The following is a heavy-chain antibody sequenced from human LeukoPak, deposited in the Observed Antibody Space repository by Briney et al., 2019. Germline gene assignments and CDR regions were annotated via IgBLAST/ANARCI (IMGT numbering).Heavy chain of an antibody. D-gene: IGHD1-14*01. J-gene: IGHJ4*02. CDR3: VKDTGRGDF. V-gene: IGHV3-30*02. Sequence: GGSLRLSYAASGFIFSNYGMHWVRQAPGKGLEWVAFLHNDETEIYYADSVKGRFTISRDNSKNTIYLQMGSLRDEDTAVYYCVKDTGRGDFWGQGTQVTVSS. CDR2: LHNDETEI. CDR1: GFIFSNYG.